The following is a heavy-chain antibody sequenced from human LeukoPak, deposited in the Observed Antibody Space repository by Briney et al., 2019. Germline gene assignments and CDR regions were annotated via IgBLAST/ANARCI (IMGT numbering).Heavy chain of an antibody. D-gene: IGHD3-22*01. CDR2: IGGSGVNT. J-gene: IGHJ4*02. V-gene: IGHV3-23*01. CDR3: TKGRGGGYYFDY. CDR1: GFTFSSYA. Sequence: GGSLRLSCAASGFTFSSYAMRWVRQAPGKGLEWVSAIGGSGVNTYYADSVKGRFTISRDNSKNTLYLQINSLRAEDTAVYYCTKGRGGGYYFDYWGQGTLVTVSS.